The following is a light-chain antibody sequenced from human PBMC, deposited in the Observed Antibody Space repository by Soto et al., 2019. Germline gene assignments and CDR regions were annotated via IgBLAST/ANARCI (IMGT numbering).Light chain of an antibody. CDR1: VTVRNNY. V-gene: IGKV3-20*01. CDR3: QQFSSYPLT. CDR2: DAS. Sequence: EFVLTQSPGTLSLSPGERATLSSRASVTVRNNYLAWYQQKPGQAPRLLIYDASSRATGIPDRFSGGGSGTDFTLTISRLEPEDFAVYYCQQFSSYPLTFGGGTKVDI. J-gene: IGKJ4*01.